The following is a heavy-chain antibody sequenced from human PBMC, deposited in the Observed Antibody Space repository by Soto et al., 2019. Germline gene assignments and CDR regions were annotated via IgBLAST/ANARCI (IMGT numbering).Heavy chain of an antibody. V-gene: IGHV3-30*18. CDR3: VKGGYHYFDY. J-gene: IGHJ4*02. Sequence: QVQLVESGGGVVQPGRSLRLSCAASRFTFSNYGMHWVRQTPGKGLEWVAVISYDGSNKYNADSVKGRFTISRDTSKNMLYLQINSLRSEDTAVYYCVKGGYHYFDYWGQGTLVTVSS. CDR1: RFTFSNYG. CDR2: ISYDGSNK. D-gene: IGHD5-12*01.